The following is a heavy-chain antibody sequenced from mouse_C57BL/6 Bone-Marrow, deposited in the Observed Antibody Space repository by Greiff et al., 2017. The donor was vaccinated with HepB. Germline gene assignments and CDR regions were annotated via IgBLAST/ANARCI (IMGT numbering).Heavy chain of an antibody. Sequence: QVQLKESGPGILQPSQTLSLTCSFSGFSLTTFGMGVGWIRQPAGKGLEWLAHIWWDDDKYYKPALKSRLTTSKDTSKNQVFLKVANVDTADTATYYCARRSCYAMDYWGQGTSVTVSS. V-gene: IGHV8-8*01. CDR2: IWWDDDK. CDR3: ARRSCYAMDY. J-gene: IGHJ4*01. D-gene: IGHD1-1*01. CDR1: GFSLTTFGMG.